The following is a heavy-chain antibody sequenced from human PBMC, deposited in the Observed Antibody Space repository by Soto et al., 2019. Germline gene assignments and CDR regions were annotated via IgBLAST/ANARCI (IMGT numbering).Heavy chain of an antibody. V-gene: IGHV4-31*03. CDR2: IYYSGST. J-gene: IGHJ6*03. CDR1: GDSISSGGYY. CDR3: ARDWRYYYMDV. Sequence: SETLSLTCTVSGDSISSGGYYWSWIRQHPGKGLEWIGYIYYSGSTYYNPSLKSRVTISVDTSKNQFSLKLSSVTAADTAVYYCARDWRYYYMDVWGKGTTVTVSS.